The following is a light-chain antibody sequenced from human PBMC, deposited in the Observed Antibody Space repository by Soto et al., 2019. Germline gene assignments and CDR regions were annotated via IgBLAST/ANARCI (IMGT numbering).Light chain of an antibody. CDR1: TSDVGSYDL. V-gene: IGLV2-23*02. CDR2: EVS. J-gene: IGLJ1*01. Sequence: QSALTQPASVSGSPGQSITISCTGTTSDVGSYDLVSWYQQHPGKAPKIMIYEVSKRPSGDSNRFSVSKSGNTASLTISGLQAEDEADYYCCSYAGGRSPYVFGTGTKVTVL. CDR3: CSYAGGRSPYV.